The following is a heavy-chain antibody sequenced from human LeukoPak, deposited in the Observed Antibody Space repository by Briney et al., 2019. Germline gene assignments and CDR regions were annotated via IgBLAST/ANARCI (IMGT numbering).Heavy chain of an antibody. CDR3: AKGDSSGYYYVSHYFDY. CDR1: GFTFSSYS. V-gene: IGHV3-48*01. J-gene: IGHJ4*02. CDR2: ISSSSSTI. Sequence: GGSLRLSCAASGFTFSSYSMNWVRQAPGKGLEWVSYISSSSSTIYYADSVKGRFTISRDNSKNTLYLQMNSLRAEDTAVYYCAKGDSSGYYYVSHYFDYWGQGTLVTVSS. D-gene: IGHD3-22*01.